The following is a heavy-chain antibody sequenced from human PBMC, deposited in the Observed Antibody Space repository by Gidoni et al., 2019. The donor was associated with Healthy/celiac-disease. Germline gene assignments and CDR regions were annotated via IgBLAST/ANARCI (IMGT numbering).Heavy chain of an antibody. D-gene: IGHD2-2*01. CDR3: ARACSFLGYCSSTSRNWFDP. CDR2: INHSGST. V-gene: IGHV4-34*01. CDR1: GGSFSGYY. Sequence: QVQLQQWGAGLLKPSETLSLTCAVYGGSFSGYYWSWIRQPPGKGLEWIGEINHSGSTNYNPSLKSRVTISVDTSKNQFSLKLSSVTAADTAVYYCARACSFLGYCSSTSRNWFDPWGQGTLVTVSS. J-gene: IGHJ5*02.